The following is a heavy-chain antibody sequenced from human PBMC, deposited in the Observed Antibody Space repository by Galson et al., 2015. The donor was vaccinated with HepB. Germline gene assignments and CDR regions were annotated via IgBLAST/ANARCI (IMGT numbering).Heavy chain of an antibody. D-gene: IGHD1/OR15-1a*01. V-gene: IGHV3-21*01. J-gene: IGHJ5*02. Sequence: SLRLSCAASGFTFSSYAMSWVRQAPGKGLEWVSSISSSSTYIYYADAVKGRFTISRDNAKNSLFLQMNSLRAEDTAIYYCARASNKEAGPWGQGTLVTVSS. CDR3: ARASNKEAGP. CDR2: ISSSSTYI. CDR1: GFTFSSYA.